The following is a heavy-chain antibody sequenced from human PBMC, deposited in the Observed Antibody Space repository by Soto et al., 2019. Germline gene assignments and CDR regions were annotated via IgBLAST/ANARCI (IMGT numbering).Heavy chain of an antibody. CDR3: GRHTCTGDCPDRDFYYGMDV. Sequence: GESLKISCEGSGYSFTTYWIGWVRQMTGKGLEWMGVIYPGDSDTRYSPSFRGRVTISADKSSSTAFLQWSNLKASDTAMYYCGRHTCTGDCPDRDFYYGMDVWGRGTTVTVSS. CDR2: IYPGDSDT. J-gene: IGHJ6*02. CDR1: GYSFTTYW. D-gene: IGHD2-8*02. V-gene: IGHV5-51*01.